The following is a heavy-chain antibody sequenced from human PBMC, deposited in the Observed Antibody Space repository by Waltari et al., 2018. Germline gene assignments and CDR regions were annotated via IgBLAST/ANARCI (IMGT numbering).Heavy chain of an antibody. D-gene: IGHD3-3*01. Sequence: QVQLQQSGPGLVKPSQSLSLPCAISGDSVSSNSVAWTWIRQSPSRGLEWLGRTYFRSKWYNDYAVSVKSRITINPDTSKNHFSLQLNSVTPEDTAVYYCARAQIYYDLNMDVWGQGTTVTVSS. CDR1: GDSVSSNSVA. V-gene: IGHV6-1*01. CDR2: TYFRSKWYN. J-gene: IGHJ6*02. CDR3: ARAQIYYDLNMDV.